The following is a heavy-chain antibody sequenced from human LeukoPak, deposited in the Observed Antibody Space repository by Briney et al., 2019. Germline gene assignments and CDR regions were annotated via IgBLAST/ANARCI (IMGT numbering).Heavy chain of an antibody. V-gene: IGHV3-48*01. CDR1: GFTFSSYS. CDR3: ARPSFSSGSYFDH. Sequence: GGSLRLSCAASGFTFSSYSMNWVRQAPGKGLEWVSYISSSSSSTIYYADSVKGRFTISRDNAKNSLYLQMNSLSGEDTAVYFCARPSFSSGSYFDHWGQGTLVTVSS. CDR2: ISSSSSSTI. D-gene: IGHD6-19*01. J-gene: IGHJ4*02.